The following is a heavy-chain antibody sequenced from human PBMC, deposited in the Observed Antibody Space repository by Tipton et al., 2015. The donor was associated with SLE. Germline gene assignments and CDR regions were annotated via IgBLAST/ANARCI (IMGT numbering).Heavy chain of an antibody. J-gene: IGHJ2*01. D-gene: IGHD5-18*01. Sequence: SLRLSCAASGFTFSSYAMHWVRQAPGKGLGWVAVISYDGSNKYYADSVKGRFTISRDNSKNTLYLQMNSLRAEDTAVYYCARDNTAMAYWYFDLWGRGTLVTVSS. V-gene: IGHV3-30*04. CDR3: ARDNTAMAYWYFDL. CDR2: ISYDGSNK. CDR1: GFTFSSYA.